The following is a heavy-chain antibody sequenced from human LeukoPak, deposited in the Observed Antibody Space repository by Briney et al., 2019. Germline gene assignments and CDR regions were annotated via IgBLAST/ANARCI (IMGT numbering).Heavy chain of an antibody. Sequence: GGSLRLSCAASGITLSSYAMSWARQAPGKGLEWVGRIKSKTDGGTTDYAAPVKGRFTISRDDSKNTLYLQMNSLKTEDTAVYYCTRAQVGATSGAFDIWGQGTMVTVSS. J-gene: IGHJ3*02. CDR2: IKSKTDGGTT. CDR1: GITLSSYA. D-gene: IGHD1-26*01. V-gene: IGHV3-15*01. CDR3: TRAQVGATSGAFDI.